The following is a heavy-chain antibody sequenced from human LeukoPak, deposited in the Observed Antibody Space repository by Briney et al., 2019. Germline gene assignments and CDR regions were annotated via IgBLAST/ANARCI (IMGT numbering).Heavy chain of an antibody. V-gene: IGHV3-30-3*01. CDR2: ISYDGSNK. J-gene: IGHJ4*02. D-gene: IGHD4-17*01. CDR3: ARDLGDYGIDY. CDR1: GFTFSSYA. Sequence: GGSLRLSCAASGFTFSSYAMHWVRQAPGKGLEWVAVISYDGSNKYHADSVKGRFTISRDNSKNTLYLQMNSLRAEDTAVYYCARDLGDYGIDYWGQGTLVTVSS.